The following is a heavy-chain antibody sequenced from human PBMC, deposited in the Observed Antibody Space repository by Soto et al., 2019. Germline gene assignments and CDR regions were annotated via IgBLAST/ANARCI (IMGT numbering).Heavy chain of an antibody. Sequence: GASVKVSCKASGGTFSSYTISWVRQAPGQGLEWMGRIIPILGIANYAQKFQGRVTITADKSTSTAYMELSSLRSEDTAVYYCARDVYSGYDVEYFQHWGQGTLVTVSS. D-gene: IGHD5-12*01. CDR1: GGTFSSYT. CDR2: IIPILGIA. V-gene: IGHV1-69*04. J-gene: IGHJ1*01. CDR3: ARDVYSGYDVEYFQH.